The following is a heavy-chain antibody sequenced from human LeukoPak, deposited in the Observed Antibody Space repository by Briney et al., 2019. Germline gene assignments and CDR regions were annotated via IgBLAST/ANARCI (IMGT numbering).Heavy chain of an antibody. D-gene: IGHD6-6*01. Sequence: GGSLRLSCAASGFTVSSNYMSWVRQAPGKGLEWVSSISSSSGYIYYADSVKGRFTISRDNAKNTLYLQMNSLSAEDTAVYYCARDLAYSSSSQVGYWGPGTLVTVSS. V-gene: IGHV3-21*01. CDR2: ISSSSGYI. J-gene: IGHJ4*02. CDR3: ARDLAYSSSSQVGY. CDR1: GFTVSSNY.